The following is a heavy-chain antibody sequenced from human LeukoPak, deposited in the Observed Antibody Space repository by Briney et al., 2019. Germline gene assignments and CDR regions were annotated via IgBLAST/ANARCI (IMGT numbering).Heavy chain of an antibody. Sequence: GGSLRLSCAASGFTFSSYAMSWVRQAPRKGLEWVSVISGSGGSSYYADSVEGRFTVSRDNSKNTLYLQMNSLRAEDTAVYYCAVGGYNYGGADLRYYYMSVWGKGTTVTVPS. CDR1: GFTFSSYA. V-gene: IGHV3-23*01. CDR3: AVGGYNYGGADLRYYYMSV. J-gene: IGHJ6*03. D-gene: IGHD5-18*01. CDR2: ISGSGGSS.